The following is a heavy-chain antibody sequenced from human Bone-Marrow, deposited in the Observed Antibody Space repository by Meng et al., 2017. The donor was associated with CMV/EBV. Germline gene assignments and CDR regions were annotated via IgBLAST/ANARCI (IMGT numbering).Heavy chain of an antibody. CDR2: INSDGSST. CDR3: ARAYSDNWFAP. J-gene: IGHJ5*02. CDR1: GFTFSYFF. D-gene: IGHD2-15*01. V-gene: IGHV3-74*03. Sequence: GGSLRLSCAASGFTFSYFFMHWVRQAPGKGLVWVSRINSDGSSTKYADSVKGRFTISRDNAKNTLHLQMNSLRAEDTAVYYCARAYSDNWFAPWGHGTLVTVAS.